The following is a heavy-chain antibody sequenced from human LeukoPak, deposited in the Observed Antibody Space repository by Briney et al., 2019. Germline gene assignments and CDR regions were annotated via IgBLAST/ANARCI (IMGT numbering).Heavy chain of an antibody. CDR3: ASTLSGTFVQWELPTVLDY. D-gene: IGHD1-26*01. V-gene: IGHV1-69*04. CDR2: IIPILGIA. Sequence: SVKVSCKASGGTFSSYAISWVRQAPGQGLEWMGRIIPILGIANYAQKFQGRVTITADKSTSTAYMELSSLRSEDTAVYYCASTLSGTFVQWELPTVLDYWGQGTLVTVSS. CDR1: GGTFSSYA. J-gene: IGHJ4*02.